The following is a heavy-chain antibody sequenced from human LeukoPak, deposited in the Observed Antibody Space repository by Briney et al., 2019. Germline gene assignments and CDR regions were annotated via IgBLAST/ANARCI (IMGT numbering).Heavy chain of an antibody. V-gene: IGHV3-7*01. CDR2: IKEDGSEG. J-gene: IGHJ4*02. D-gene: IGHD3-16*01. CDR1: GFTFSSYE. CDR3: ARDSGGNDY. Sequence: GGSLRLSCAASGFTFSSYEMNWVRQAPGKGLESVATIKEDGSEGYYVDSVKGRFTISRDNAKNSVFLQMNNLRVEDTAMYYCARDSGGNDYWGQGLLVTVSS.